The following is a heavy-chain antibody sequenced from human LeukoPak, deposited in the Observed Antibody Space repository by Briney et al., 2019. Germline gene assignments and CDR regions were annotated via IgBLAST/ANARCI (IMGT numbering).Heavy chain of an antibody. J-gene: IGHJ4*02. V-gene: IGHV4-61*02. CDR3: ARCRTMVRGGFDY. Sequence: SETLSLTCTVSGYSISSAYYWSWIRQPAGKGLEWIGRIYTSGSTNYNPSLKSRVTISVDTSKNQFSLKLSSVTAADTAVYYCARCRTMVRGGFDYWGQGTLVTVSS. D-gene: IGHD3-10*01. CDR2: IYTSGST. CDR1: GYSISSAYY.